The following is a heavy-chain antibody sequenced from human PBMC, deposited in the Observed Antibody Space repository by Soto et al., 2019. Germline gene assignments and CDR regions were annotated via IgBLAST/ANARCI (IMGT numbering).Heavy chain of an antibody. Sequence: ASVKVSCKASGGTFSSYAISWVRQAPGQGLEWMGGIIPIFGTADYTQKFQGRVTITADESTSTAYMELSSLRSEDTAVYYCALVYSSGWSYYFGYWGQGTLVTVSS. D-gene: IGHD6-19*01. J-gene: IGHJ4*02. CDR1: GGTFSSYA. CDR2: IIPIFGTA. CDR3: ALVYSSGWSYYFGY. V-gene: IGHV1-69*13.